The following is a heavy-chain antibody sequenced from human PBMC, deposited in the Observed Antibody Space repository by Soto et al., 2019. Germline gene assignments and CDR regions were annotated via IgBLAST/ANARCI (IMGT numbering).Heavy chain of an antibody. CDR1: GGSFSGYY. J-gene: IGHJ5*02. D-gene: IGHD2-2*01. V-gene: IGHV4-34*01. Sequence: SETLSLTCAVYGGSFSGYYWSWIRQPPGKGLEWIGEINHSGSTNYNPSLKSRVTISVDTSKNQFSLKLSSVTAADTAVYYCARGHVMIVVVPAAINWFDPWGQGTLVTVSS. CDR2: INHSGST. CDR3: ARGHVMIVVVPAAINWFDP.